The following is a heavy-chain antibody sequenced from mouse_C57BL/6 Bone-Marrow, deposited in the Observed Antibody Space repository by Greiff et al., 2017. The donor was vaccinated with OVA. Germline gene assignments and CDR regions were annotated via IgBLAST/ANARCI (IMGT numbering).Heavy chain of an antibody. Sequence: KQSGPGILQSSQTLSLTCSFSGFSLSTSGMGVSWIRQPSGKGLEWLAHIYWDDDKRYNPSLKSRLTISKDTSRNQVFLKITSVDTADTATYYCARRRGLCGSSSHFDYWGQGTTLTVSS. D-gene: IGHD1-1*01. CDR3: ARRRGLCGSSSHFDY. CDR1: GFSLSTSGMG. CDR2: IYWDDDK. V-gene: IGHV8-12*01. J-gene: IGHJ2*01.